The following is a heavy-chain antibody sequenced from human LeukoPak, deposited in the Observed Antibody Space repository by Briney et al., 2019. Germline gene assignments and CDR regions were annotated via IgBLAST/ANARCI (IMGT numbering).Heavy chain of an antibody. CDR3: AKENDSAWFAEFFDY. CDR1: GFTFSDYY. CDR2: ITSSGTNI. J-gene: IGHJ4*02. V-gene: IGHV3-11*01. D-gene: IGHD3-10*01. Sequence: GGSLRLSCAASGFTFSDYYMSWIRQAPGKGLEWVSYITSSGTNIYYADSVKGRFTISRDNSKNTLYLQMNSLRAEDTAVYYCAKENDSAWFAEFFDYWGQGTLVTVSS.